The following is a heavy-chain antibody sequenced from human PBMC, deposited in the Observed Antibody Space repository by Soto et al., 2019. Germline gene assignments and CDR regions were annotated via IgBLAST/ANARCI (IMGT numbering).Heavy chain of an antibody. D-gene: IGHD6-19*01. V-gene: IGHV3-74*01. CDR3: VRGGYKSGWGGNDY. J-gene: IGHJ4*02. CDR1: GFTFSSYW. Sequence: EVQLVESGGGLVQPGGSLRLSCAAAGFTFSSYWMHWVRQAPGKGLVWVSRLNSDGSNTDYADSVKGRFTISRDNAKNPVYLQMNRLRAEDTAVYYCVRGGYKSGWGGNDYWGQGTLVTVSS. CDR2: LNSDGSNT.